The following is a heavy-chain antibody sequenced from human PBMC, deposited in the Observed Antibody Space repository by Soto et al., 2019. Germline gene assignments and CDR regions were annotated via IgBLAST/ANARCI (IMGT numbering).Heavy chain of an antibody. J-gene: IGHJ5*02. D-gene: IGHD3-10*01. CDR2: IIPIFGTA. CDR3: ARDVERGYYGSGSYTRFDP. CDR1: GGTFSSYA. Sequence: QVQLVQSGAEVKKPGSSVKVSCTASGGTFSSYAISWVRQAPGQGLEWMGGIIPIFGTANYAQKFKGRVTITADESTSTAYMELSSLRSEDTAVYYCARDVERGYYGSGSYTRFDPWGQGTLVTVSS. V-gene: IGHV1-69*01.